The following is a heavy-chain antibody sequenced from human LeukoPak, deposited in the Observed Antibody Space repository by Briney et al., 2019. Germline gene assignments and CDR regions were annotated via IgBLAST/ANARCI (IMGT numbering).Heavy chain of an antibody. CDR3: ARESKYSSSWYEKGDAFDI. CDR1: GGSISSGSYY. Sequence: SETLSLTCTVSGGSISSGSYYWSWLRQPAGKGLEWIGRIYTSGSTNYNPSLKSRVTISVDTSKNQFSLKLSSVTAADTAVYYCARESKYSSSWYEKGDAFDIWGQGTMVTVSS. V-gene: IGHV4-61*02. J-gene: IGHJ3*02. D-gene: IGHD6-13*01. CDR2: IYTSGST.